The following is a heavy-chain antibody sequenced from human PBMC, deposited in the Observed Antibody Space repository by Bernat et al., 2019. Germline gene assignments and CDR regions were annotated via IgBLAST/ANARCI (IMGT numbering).Heavy chain of an antibody. J-gene: IGHJ4*02. CDR1: GFTFSSYG. D-gene: IGHD3-10*01. CDR3: AKGKGAWFGELEYDY. CDR2: ISYDGSNK. Sequence: QVQLVESGGGVVQPGRSLRLSCAASGFTFSSYGMHWVRQAPGKGLEWVAVISYDGSNKYYADSVKGRFNISRDNSKNTLYLQMNSLRAEDTAVYYCAKGKGAWFGELEYDYWGQGTLVTVSS. V-gene: IGHV3-30*18.